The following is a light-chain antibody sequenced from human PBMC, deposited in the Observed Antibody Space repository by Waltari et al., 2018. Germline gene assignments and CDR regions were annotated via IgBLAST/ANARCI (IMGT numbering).Light chain of an antibody. CDR2: RRN. CDR3: SAWDSSLGAWL. J-gene: IGLJ2*01. V-gene: IGLV10-54*04. Sequence: QAGLTQPPSMSQALRQTATLTCTGDNTNVGGQGVAWLQQHQGHPPKLLSYRRNSRPSGISERFSASTAGNTASLTISGLQPEDEADYYCSAWDSSLGAWLFGGGTKLTVL. CDR1: NTNVGGQG.